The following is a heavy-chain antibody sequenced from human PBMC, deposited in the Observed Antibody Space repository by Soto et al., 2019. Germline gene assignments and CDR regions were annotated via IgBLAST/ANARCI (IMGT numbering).Heavy chain of an antibody. CDR2: IYASGSP. J-gene: IGHJ4*02. Sequence: SETLSLTCTISGGSVSVYYWSWIRQSTGQGLEWIGYIYASGSPYYNPSLRSRVTISADSSKNQISLKLTSPTAADTAVYYCARGVGSSPPQYWGRGTLVTVSS. CDR3: ARGVGSSPPQY. D-gene: IGHD1-26*01. CDR1: GGSVSVYY. V-gene: IGHV4-59*02.